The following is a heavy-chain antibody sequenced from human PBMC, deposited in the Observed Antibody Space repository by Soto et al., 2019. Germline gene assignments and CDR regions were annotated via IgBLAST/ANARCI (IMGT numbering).Heavy chain of an antibody. CDR2: IKQDGSEK. CDR1: GFTFSSYW. J-gene: IGHJ4*02. V-gene: IGHV3-7*01. Sequence: EVQLVESGGGLVQPGGSLRLSCAASGFTFSSYWMSWVRQAPGKELEWVANIKQDGSEKYYVDSVKGRFTISRDNAKNSLYLQMNSLRAEDTAVYYCARETYYDYIWGSYRYSPSDYWGQGTLVTVSS. D-gene: IGHD3-16*02. CDR3: ARETYYDYIWGSYRYSPSDY.